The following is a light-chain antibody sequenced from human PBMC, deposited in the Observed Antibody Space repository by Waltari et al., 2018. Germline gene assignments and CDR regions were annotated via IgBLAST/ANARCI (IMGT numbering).Light chain of an antibody. CDR2: QDR. V-gene: IGLV3-1*01. Sequence: SYELTQPPSVSVSPGQTASITCSGDKLGDNYACWYQQKPGQSPVLVIYQDRKRPSGIPERFSGSNSGNTATLTISGTQAMDEADYYCQAWDSSTYVVFGGGTKLTVL. CDR1: KLGDNY. J-gene: IGLJ2*01. CDR3: QAWDSSTYVV.